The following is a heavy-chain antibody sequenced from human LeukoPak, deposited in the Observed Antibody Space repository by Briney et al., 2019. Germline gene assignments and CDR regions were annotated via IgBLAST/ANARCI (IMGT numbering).Heavy chain of an antibody. Sequence: SVKVSCKASGGTFSSYAISWVRQAPGQGLEWMGGIIPIFGTANYAQKFQGRVTITTDESTSTAYMELSSLRSEDTAVYYCARGALRFLADYYYYYMDVWGKGTTVTVSS. CDR2: IIPIFGTA. J-gene: IGHJ6*03. CDR3: ARGALRFLADYYYYYMDV. CDR1: GGTFSSYA. D-gene: IGHD3-3*01. V-gene: IGHV1-69*05.